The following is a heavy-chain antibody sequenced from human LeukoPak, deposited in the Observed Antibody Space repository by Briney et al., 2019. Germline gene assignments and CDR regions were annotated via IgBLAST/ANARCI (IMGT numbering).Heavy chain of an antibody. Sequence: KPGGSLRLSCAASGFTFSSYSMNWVRQALGKGLEWVSSISSSSSYIYYADSVKGRFTISRDNAKNSLYLQMNSLRAEDTAVYYCARDRGVRGVLMYGMDVWGQGTTVTVSS. D-gene: IGHD3-10*01. J-gene: IGHJ6*02. V-gene: IGHV3-21*01. CDR2: ISSSSSYI. CDR1: GFTFSSYS. CDR3: ARDRGVRGVLMYGMDV.